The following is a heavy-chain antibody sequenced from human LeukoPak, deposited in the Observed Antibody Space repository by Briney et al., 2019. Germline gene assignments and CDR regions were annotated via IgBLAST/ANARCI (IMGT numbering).Heavy chain of an antibody. V-gene: IGHV1-69*05. CDR3: AISGLAQPVGLWDY. D-gene: IGHD3/OR15-3a*01. J-gene: IGHJ4*02. CDR2: IIPIFGTA. Sequence: SVKVSCKASGGTFSSYTISWVRQAPGQGLEWMGRIIPIFGTANYAQKFQGRVTITTDESTSTAYMELSSLRSEDTAVYYCAISGLAQPVGLWDYWGQGTLVTVSS. CDR1: GGTFSSYT.